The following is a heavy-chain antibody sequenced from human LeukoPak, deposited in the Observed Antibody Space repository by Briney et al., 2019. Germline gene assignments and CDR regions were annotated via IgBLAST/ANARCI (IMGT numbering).Heavy chain of an antibody. J-gene: IGHJ4*02. V-gene: IGHV3-7*01. Sequence: GGSLRLSCAASGCTFSNYWMSWVREAPGKGLEWVANIKQDGSEIHYVDSVKGRFTFSRDNAKNSVNLQINSLRAEDTAVYYCARGRRGIVVVTTYYFDYWGQGTLVTVSP. CDR3: ARGRRGIVVVTTYYFDY. D-gene: IGHD3-22*01. CDR2: IKQDGSEI. CDR1: GCTFSNYW.